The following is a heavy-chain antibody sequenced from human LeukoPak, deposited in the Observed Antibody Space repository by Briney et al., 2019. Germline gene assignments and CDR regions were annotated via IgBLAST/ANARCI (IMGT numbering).Heavy chain of an antibody. CDR3: ARGRSSSWSDY. D-gene: IGHD6-13*01. Sequence: PSETLSLTCTVSGGSISSYYWSWIRQPAGKGLEWIGRIYASGSTNYNPSLKSRVTISVDTSKNQFSLKLSSVTAADTAVYYCARGRSSSWSDYWGQGTLVTVSS. J-gene: IGHJ4*02. V-gene: IGHV4-4*07. CDR1: GGSISSYY. CDR2: IYASGST.